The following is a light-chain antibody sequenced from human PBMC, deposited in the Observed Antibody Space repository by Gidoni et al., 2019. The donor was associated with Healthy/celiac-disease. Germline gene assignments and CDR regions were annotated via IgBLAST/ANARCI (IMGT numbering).Light chain of an antibody. CDR2: GAS. CDR3: QQYGSSLPT. CDR1: QSVSSSY. V-gene: IGKV3-20*01. Sequence: EIVLTPAPGTLSLSPGERATLSCRASQSVSSSYLAWYQQKPGQAPRLLIYGASSRATGIPDRFSGSGSGTDFTLTISRLEPEDFAVYYCQQYGSSLPTFGQGTKVEIK. J-gene: IGKJ1*01.